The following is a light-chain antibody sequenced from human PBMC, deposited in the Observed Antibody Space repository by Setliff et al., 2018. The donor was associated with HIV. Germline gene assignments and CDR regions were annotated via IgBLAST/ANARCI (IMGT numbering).Light chain of an antibody. V-gene: IGLV2-14*03. CDR1: HSDIGGYNY. CDR2: DVS. J-gene: IGLJ1*01. Sequence: QSALTQPASVSGSPGQSITISCTGSHSDIGGYNYVSWYQQHPGKAPKLLIYDVSDRPSGVSNHFSGSKSGNTASLTISGLQADDEATYYCCSYSGSYILGVFGTGTQLTVL. CDR3: CSYSGSYILGV.